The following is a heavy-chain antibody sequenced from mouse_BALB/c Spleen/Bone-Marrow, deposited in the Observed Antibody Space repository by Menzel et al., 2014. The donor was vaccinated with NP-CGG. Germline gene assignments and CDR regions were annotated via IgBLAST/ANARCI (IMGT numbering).Heavy chain of an antibody. J-gene: IGHJ2*01. CDR3: ARQTYYDYDGYFDY. CDR2: ISSGGSYT. D-gene: IGHD2-4*01. CDR1: GFTFSSYG. V-gene: IGHV5-6*02. Sequence: EVKVEESGGDLVKPGGSLKLSCAASGFTFSSYGMSWVRQTPDKRLEWVATISSGGSYTYYPDSVKGRFTISRDNAKNTLYLQISSLKSEDTAMYYCARQTYYDYDGYFDYWGQGTTLTVSS.